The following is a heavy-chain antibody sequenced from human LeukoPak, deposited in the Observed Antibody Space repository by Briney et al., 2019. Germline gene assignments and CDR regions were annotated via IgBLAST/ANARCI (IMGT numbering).Heavy chain of an antibody. Sequence: PGGSLRLSCAASGFTFSSYSMNWVRQAPGKGLEWVSYISSSSSTIYYADSVKGRFTTSRDNAKNSLYLQMNSLRAEDTAVYYCAREGPGDYVWGSSYFDYWGQGTLVTVSS. D-gene: IGHD3-16*01. CDR1: GFTFSSYS. CDR3: AREGPGDYVWGSSYFDY. J-gene: IGHJ4*02. CDR2: ISSSSSTI. V-gene: IGHV3-48*01.